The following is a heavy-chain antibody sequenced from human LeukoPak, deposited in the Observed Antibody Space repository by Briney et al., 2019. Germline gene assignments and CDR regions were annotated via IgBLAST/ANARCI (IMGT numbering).Heavy chain of an antibody. CDR3: ARSSYSSSSSV. CDR1: AFIFSGHW. V-gene: IGHV3-7*03. D-gene: IGHD6-6*01. J-gene: IGHJ3*01. Sequence: GGFLRLSCEGSAFIFSGHWMNWVRQTPGKGLEWVASIKEDGSERQYVDSVKGRFSISRDNTKGSLFLQLNSLRAEDTAVYYCARSSYSSSSSVWGQGTMVTVSS. CDR2: IKEDGSER.